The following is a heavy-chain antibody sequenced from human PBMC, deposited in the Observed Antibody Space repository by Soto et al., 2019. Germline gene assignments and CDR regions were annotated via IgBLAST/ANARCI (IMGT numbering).Heavy chain of an antibody. D-gene: IGHD3-10*01. CDR2: IWYDGSNK. J-gene: IGHJ6*02. CDR1: GFTFSSSG. V-gene: IGHV3-33*01. CDR3: ARDVLLWFGELLPGYYYYGMDV. Sequence: QVQLVESGGGVVQPGRSLRLSCAASGFTFSSSGMHWVRQAPGKGLEWVAVIWYDGSNKYYADSVKGRFTISRDNSKNTRYLQMNSLRAEDTAVYYCARDVLLWFGELLPGYYYYGMDVWGQGTTVTVSS.